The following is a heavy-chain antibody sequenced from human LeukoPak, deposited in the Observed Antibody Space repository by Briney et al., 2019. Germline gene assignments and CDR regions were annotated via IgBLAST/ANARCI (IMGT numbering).Heavy chain of an antibody. CDR2: ISWDGGST. D-gene: IGHD3-10*01. CDR1: GFTFDDYA. V-gene: IGHV3-43D*03. CDR3: AKDLNDRGLWFGEQNLPLDY. Sequence: PGGSLRLSCAASGFTFDDYAMHWVRQAPGKGLEWVSLISWDGGSTYYADSVKGRFTISRDNSKNTLYLQMNSLRAEDTAVYYCAKDLNDRGLWFGEQNLPLDYWGQGTLVTVSS. J-gene: IGHJ4*02.